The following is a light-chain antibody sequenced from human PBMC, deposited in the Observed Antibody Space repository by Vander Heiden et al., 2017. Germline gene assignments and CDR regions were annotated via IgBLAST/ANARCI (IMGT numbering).Light chain of an antibody. J-gene: IGKJ3*01. Sequence: EIVMTHPPATLSVSPGERATLPCRASQSVSSNLAWYQQKPGQAPRLLIYGASTRATGIPARFSGSGSGTEFTLTSSSLQSEDFAAYYWQQYNNWPTFGHGTKVDI. CDR3: QQYNNWPT. V-gene: IGKV3-15*01. CDR2: GAS. CDR1: QSVSSN.